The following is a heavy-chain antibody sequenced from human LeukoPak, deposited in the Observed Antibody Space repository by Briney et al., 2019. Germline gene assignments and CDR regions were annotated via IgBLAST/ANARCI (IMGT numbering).Heavy chain of an antibody. Sequence: ASVKVSCKASGYTFTGYYLHWVRQAPGQGLEWMGWINPKSGGTSYAQKFQGRVTMTRDTSISTAYMELSRLTSDDTAVYYCARERYSGSYYFDFWGQGTLVTASS. CDR3: ARERYSGSYYFDF. D-gene: IGHD1-26*01. CDR1: GYTFTGYY. J-gene: IGHJ4*02. CDR2: INPKSGGT. V-gene: IGHV1-2*02.